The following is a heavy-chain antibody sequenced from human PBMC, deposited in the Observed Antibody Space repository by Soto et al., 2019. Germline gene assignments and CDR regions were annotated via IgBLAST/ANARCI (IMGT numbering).Heavy chain of an antibody. D-gene: IGHD6-19*01. Sequence: GASVKVSCKASGYTFTSYGISWVRQAPGQGLEWMGWISAYNGNTNYAQKLQGRVTMTTDTSTSTAYMELRSLRSDDTAVYYCARSEYSSGWYQPPAAFDIWGQGTMVTVSS. V-gene: IGHV1-18*01. J-gene: IGHJ3*02. CDR2: ISAYNGNT. CDR3: ARSEYSSGWYQPPAAFDI. CDR1: GYTFTSYG.